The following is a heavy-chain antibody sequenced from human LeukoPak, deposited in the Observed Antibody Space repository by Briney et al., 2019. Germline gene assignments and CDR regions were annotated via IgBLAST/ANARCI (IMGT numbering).Heavy chain of an antibody. D-gene: IGHD2-2*01. J-gene: IGHJ4*02. CDR2: IYPGDSDT. V-gene: IGHV5-51*01. CDR1: GYSFTSYW. CDR3: ASLGYCSSTSCEYYFDY. Sequence: GESLKISCKGSGYSFTSYWIGWVRQMPGKGLEWMGIIYPGDSDTRYSPSFQGQVTISADMSISTTYLQWSSLKASDTAMYYCASLGYCSSTSCEYYFDYWGQGTLVTVSS.